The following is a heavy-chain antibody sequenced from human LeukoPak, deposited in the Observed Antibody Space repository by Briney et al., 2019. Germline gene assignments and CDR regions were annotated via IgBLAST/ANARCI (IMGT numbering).Heavy chain of an antibody. D-gene: IGHD3-22*01. V-gene: IGHV4-39*07. J-gene: IGHJ3*02. CDR3: ARDREYDSSGYYYRAGLFDI. Sequence: SETLSLTCTVSGGSISSSSYYWGWIRQPPGKGLEWIGSIYYSGSTYYNPSLKSRVTISVDTSKNQFSLKLSSVTAADTAVYYCARDREYDSSGYYYRAGLFDIWGQGTMVTVSS. CDR2: IYYSGST. CDR1: GGSISSSSYY.